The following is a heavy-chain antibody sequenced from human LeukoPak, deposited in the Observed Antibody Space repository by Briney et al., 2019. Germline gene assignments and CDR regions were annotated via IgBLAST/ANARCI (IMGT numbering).Heavy chain of an antibody. Sequence: PSETLSLTCAVYGGSFSGYYWSWIRQPPGKGLEWTGEINHSGSTNYNPSLKSRVTISVDTSKNQFSLKLSSVTAVDTAVYYCARSRLTYYYASGSYYYFDYWGQGTLVTVSS. V-gene: IGHV4-34*01. CDR1: GGSFSGYY. J-gene: IGHJ4*02. D-gene: IGHD3-10*01. CDR2: INHSGST. CDR3: ARSRLTYYYASGSYYYFDY.